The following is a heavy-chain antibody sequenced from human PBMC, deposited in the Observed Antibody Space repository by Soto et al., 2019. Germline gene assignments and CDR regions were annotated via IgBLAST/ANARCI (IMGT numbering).Heavy chain of an antibody. V-gene: IGHV3-43*01. CDR3: AKAGAYNYGSYFDY. D-gene: IGHD5-18*01. J-gene: IGHJ4*02. CDR1: GFTFDDYT. CDR2: ISWDGGIT. Sequence: PGGSLRLPCAASGFTFDDYTMQWVRQAPGKGLEWVSLISWDGGITYYADSVKGRFTISRDNSKNSLYLQMNSLTTEDTALYYCAKAGAYNYGSYFDYRGQGTLVTVSS.